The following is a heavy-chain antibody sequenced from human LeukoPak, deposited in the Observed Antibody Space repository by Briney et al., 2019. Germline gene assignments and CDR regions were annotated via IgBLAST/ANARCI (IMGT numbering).Heavy chain of an antibody. D-gene: IGHD3-3*01. Sequence: SETLSLTCTVSGGSINSSDYYWSWIRQPPGKGLEWIGEINHSGSTNYNPSLKSRVTISVDTSKNQFSLKLSSVTAADTAVYYCARQARRLGVVIPFDYWGQGTLVTVSS. CDR3: ARQARRLGVVIPFDY. V-gene: IGHV4-39*01. CDR1: GGSINSSDYY. J-gene: IGHJ4*02. CDR2: INHSGST.